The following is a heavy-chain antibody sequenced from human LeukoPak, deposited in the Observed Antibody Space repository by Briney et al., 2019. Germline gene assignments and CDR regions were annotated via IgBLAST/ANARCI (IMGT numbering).Heavy chain of an antibody. D-gene: IGHD1-26*01. J-gene: IGHJ4*02. CDR3: ARGRVGATFDY. CDR2: ISGSGGTT. CDR1: GFTFSNYA. V-gene: IGHV3-23*01. Sequence: GGSLRLSCAASGFTFSNYAMSWVRQAPGKGLEWVSAISGSGGTTYYADSVKGRFTISRDNAKNTLYLQMNSLRAEDTAVYYCARGRVGATFDYWGQGTLVTVSS.